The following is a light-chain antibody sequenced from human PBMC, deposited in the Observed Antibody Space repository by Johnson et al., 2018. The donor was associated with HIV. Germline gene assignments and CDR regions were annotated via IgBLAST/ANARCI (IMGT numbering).Light chain of an antibody. CDR3: GTWDSSLSAGV. V-gene: IGLV1-51*02. CDR2: ENN. J-gene: IGLJ1*01. CDR1: SSNIGNNY. Sequence: QSVLTQPPSVSAAPGQKVTISCSGSSSNIGNNYVSWYQQLPGTAPKLLIYENNKRPSGIPDRFSGSKSGTSATLGITGLQNGDEADYYCGTWDSSLSAGVFGTGTKLTVL.